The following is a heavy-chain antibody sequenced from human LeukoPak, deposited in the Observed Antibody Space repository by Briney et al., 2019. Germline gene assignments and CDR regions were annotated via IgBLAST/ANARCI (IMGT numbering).Heavy chain of an antibody. D-gene: IGHD2-15*01. J-gene: IGHJ5*02. CDR3: ARGNVECIGDISYKRGNWFDP. CDR1: GYTFIGNY. CDR2: INPKSGAT. V-gene: IGHV1-2*02. Sequence: ASVKVSCKASGYTFIGNYIHWVRQAPGQGLEWMGWINPKSGATSSARKFQGRVTMTRDTSIGTAYMKLSRLRSDDTAVYYCARGNVECIGDISYKRGNWFDPWGQGTLATVSS.